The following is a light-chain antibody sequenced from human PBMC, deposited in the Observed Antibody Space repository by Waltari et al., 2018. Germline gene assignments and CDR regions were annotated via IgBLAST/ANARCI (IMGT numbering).Light chain of an antibody. CDR2: KAS. J-gene: IGKJ3*01. Sequence: DIQMTQSPSTRSASVGDRVTITCRASQNINSWLAWYQQKPGKAPKLLIYKASSLKTGVPSRFSGSESGTEFTLTINSLQPDDFATYYCQQYNSYHIFTFGPGTKVEI. V-gene: IGKV1-5*03. CDR1: QNINSW. CDR3: QQYNSYHIFT.